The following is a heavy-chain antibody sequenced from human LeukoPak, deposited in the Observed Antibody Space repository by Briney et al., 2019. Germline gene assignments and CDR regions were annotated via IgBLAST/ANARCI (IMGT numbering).Heavy chain of an antibody. CDR2: ISSSSSYI. CDR3: AREGLVPAAIPDY. Sequence: PGGSLRLSCAASGFTFSSYSMNWVRQAPGKGLEWVSSISSSSSYIYYADSVKGRFTISRDNAKNSLYLQMNSLRSEDTAVYYCAREGLVPAAIPDYWGQGTLVTVSS. D-gene: IGHD2-2*01. CDR1: GFTFSSYS. V-gene: IGHV3-21*04. J-gene: IGHJ4*02.